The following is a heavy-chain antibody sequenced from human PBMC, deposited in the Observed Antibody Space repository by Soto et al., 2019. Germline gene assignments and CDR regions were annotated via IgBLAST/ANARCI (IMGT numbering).Heavy chain of an antibody. D-gene: IGHD3-22*01. Sequence: SGTLSLTCAVSGYSISSGYYWGWIRQPPGKGLEWIGSIYHSGSTYYNPSLKSRVTISVDTSKNQFSLKLSSVTAADTAVYYCARDRYYYDSSGYSFDYWGQGTLVTVSS. CDR1: GYSISSGYY. CDR3: ARDRYYYDSSGYSFDY. V-gene: IGHV4-38-2*02. J-gene: IGHJ4*02. CDR2: IYHSGST.